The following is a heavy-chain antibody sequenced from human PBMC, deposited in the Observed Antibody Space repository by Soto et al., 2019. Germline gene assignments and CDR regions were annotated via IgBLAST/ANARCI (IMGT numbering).Heavy chain of an antibody. Sequence: VCLRLYYAASALAFSTSWVHLVRQAPGEGLVWFSRINPDGRTINYADSVKGRFTISRDNAKKTLYLQMNILRVEDTAVYFCATDGNYRFDNWGLGTLVTVSS. V-gene: IGHV3-74*01. CDR3: ATDGNYRFDN. CDR1: ALAFSTSW. CDR2: INPDGRTI. J-gene: IGHJ4*02. D-gene: IGHD1-7*01.